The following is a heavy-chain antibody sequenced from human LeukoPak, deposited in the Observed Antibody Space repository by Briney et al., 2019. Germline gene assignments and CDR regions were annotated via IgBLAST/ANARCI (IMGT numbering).Heavy chain of an antibody. Sequence: ASVKVSCKASGYTFTGYYMHWVRQAPGQGLEWMGRIYPNSGGTNYAQKFQGRVTMTGDTSMSTGYMELRRLRSDDTAVYYCARDRDYVWGSYPNDAFDIWGQGTMVTVSS. CDR2: IYPNSGGT. D-gene: IGHD3-16*02. CDR3: ARDRDYVWGSYPNDAFDI. V-gene: IGHV1-2*06. CDR1: GYTFTGYY. J-gene: IGHJ3*02.